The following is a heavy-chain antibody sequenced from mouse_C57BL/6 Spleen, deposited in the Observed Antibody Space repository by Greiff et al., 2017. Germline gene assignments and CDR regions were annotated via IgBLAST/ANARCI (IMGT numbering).Heavy chain of an antibody. D-gene: IGHD1-1*01. Sequence: EVQLQQSGPELVKPGASVKISCKASGYTFTDYYMNWVKQSHGKSLEWIGDINPNNGGTSYNQKFKGKATLTVDKSSSTAYMELRSLTSEDSAVYYCARCTTVVAKVWGTGTTLTVSS. J-gene: IGHJ1*03. CDR1: GYTFTDYY. V-gene: IGHV1-26*01. CDR3: ARCTTVVAKV. CDR2: INPNNGGT.